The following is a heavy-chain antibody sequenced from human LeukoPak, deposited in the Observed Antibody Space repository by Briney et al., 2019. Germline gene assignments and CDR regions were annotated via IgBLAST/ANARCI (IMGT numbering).Heavy chain of an antibody. Sequence: SVKVSCKASGGTFSSYAISWVRQAPGQGLEWMGGIIPIFGTANYAQKFQGRVTITTDESTSTAYMELSSLRSEDTAVYYCARATYPAGAFDIWGQGTMVTVSS. J-gene: IGHJ3*02. CDR2: IIPIFGTA. CDR3: ARATYPAGAFDI. CDR1: GGTFSSYA. V-gene: IGHV1-69*05.